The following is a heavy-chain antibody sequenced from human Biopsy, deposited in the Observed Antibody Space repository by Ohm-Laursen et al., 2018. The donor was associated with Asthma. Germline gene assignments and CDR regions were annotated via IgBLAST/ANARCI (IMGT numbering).Heavy chain of an antibody. V-gene: IGHV3-30-3*01. CDR1: RFTYE. D-gene: IGHD6-19*01. Sequence: SLRFSCTASRFTYEMHWVRQAPGKGLEWVAVISYDGSSIYYADSVKGRFTISRDNSKNTLSLQMNSLTAEDTAVYYCAREGVAGTHIEDWGQGALVTVSS. J-gene: IGHJ4*02. CDR2: ISYDGSSI. CDR3: AREGVAGTHIED.